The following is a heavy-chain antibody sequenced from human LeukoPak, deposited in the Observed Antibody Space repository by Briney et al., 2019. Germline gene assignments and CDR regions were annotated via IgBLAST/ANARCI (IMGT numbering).Heavy chain of an antibody. Sequence: GGSLRLSCAVSGFTFSNYAMHWVRQAPGKGLEWLAFIRYDGSSQYYADFVKGRFTISRDNAKNSLYLQMNSLRSEDTAVYYCARDNSVEDTAWWFDPWGQGTLVTVSS. CDR1: GFTFSNYA. V-gene: IGHV3-30*02. CDR2: IRYDGSSQ. J-gene: IGHJ5*02. CDR3: ARDNSVEDTAWWFDP. D-gene: IGHD4-23*01.